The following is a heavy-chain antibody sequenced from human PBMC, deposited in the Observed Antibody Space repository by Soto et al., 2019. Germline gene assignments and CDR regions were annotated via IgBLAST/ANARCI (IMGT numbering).Heavy chain of an antibody. CDR2: INHSGST. CDR3: SYSSGWTHYYYYYMDV. J-gene: IGHJ6*03. D-gene: IGHD6-19*01. V-gene: IGHV4-34*01. CDR1: GGSFSGYY. Sequence: ASEALSLTCAVYGGSFSGYYWSWIRQPPGKGLEWIGEINHSGSTNYNPSLKSRVTISVDTSKNQFSLKLSSVTAADTAVYYCSYSSGWTHYYYYYMDVWGKGTTVTVSS.